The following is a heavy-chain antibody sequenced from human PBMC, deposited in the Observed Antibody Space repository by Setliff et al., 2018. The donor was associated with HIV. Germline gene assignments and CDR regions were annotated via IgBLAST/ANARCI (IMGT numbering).Heavy chain of an antibody. Sequence: ASVKVSCKASGYTFSNYGMNWVRQAPGQGLEWMGWINTNTGNPTYAQDFTGRFVFSLDTSVSTAYLQISSLKAEDTAVYYCARDHDYGDLSRNWFYMDVWSKGTTVTVSS. D-gene: IGHD4-17*01. CDR3: ARDHDYGDLSRNWFYMDV. J-gene: IGHJ6*03. CDR1: GYTFSNYG. V-gene: IGHV7-4-1*02. CDR2: INTNTGNP.